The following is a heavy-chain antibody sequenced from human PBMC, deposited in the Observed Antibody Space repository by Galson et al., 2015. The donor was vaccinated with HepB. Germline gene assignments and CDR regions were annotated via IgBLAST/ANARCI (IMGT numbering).Heavy chain of an antibody. CDR1: GYTFTSNG. V-gene: IGHV1-18*04. J-gene: IGHJ4*02. CDR3: ARDRDYRFDY. Sequence: SVKVSCKASGYTFTSNGISWVRQTPGQGLEWLGWISTYGGNTNYAQKFQGRITLTRDTSTSIAYVELRSLRSDDTAVYYCARDRDYRFDYWGQGTRVTGS. CDR2: ISTYGGNT. D-gene: IGHD4/OR15-4a*01.